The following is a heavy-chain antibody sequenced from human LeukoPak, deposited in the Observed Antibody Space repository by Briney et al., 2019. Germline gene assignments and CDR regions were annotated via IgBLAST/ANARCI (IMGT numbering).Heavy chain of an antibody. D-gene: IGHD2-2*02. CDR3: AIDLSCSSTSCYIYYYYGMDV. J-gene: IGHJ6*02. CDR1: GFTFSDYY. Sequence: GGSLRLSCAASGFTFSDYYMSWIRQAPGKGLEWVSYISSSSSYTNYADSVKGRFTISRDNAKNSLYLQMNSLRAEDTAVYYCAIDLSCSSTSCYIYYYYGMDVWGQGTTVTVSS. V-gene: IGHV3-11*06. CDR2: ISSSSSYT.